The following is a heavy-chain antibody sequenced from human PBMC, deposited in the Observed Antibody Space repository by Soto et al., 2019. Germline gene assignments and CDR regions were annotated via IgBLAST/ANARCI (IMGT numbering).Heavy chain of an antibody. CDR1: GFTFSSYW. CDR3: ARVDGAWYSSGWDPFDY. V-gene: IGHV3-7*01. J-gene: IGHJ4*02. D-gene: IGHD6-19*01. Sequence: GGSLRLSCAASGFTFSSYWMSWVRQAPGKGLEWVANIKQDGSEKYYVDSVKGRFTISRANAKNSLYLQMNSLRAEDTAVYYCARVDGAWYSSGWDPFDYWGQGTLVTVSS. CDR2: IKQDGSEK.